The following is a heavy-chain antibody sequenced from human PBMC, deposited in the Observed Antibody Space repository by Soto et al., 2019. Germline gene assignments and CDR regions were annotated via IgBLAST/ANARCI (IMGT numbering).Heavy chain of an antibody. CDR2: ISSSGSTI. V-gene: IGHV3-48*03. D-gene: IGHD3-16*01. CDR3: ASAPGPWAPDY. CDR1: VFTFSSYE. J-gene: IGHJ4*02. Sequence: PGGSLRLSCAASVFTFSSYEMKWVRQSPGKGLEWVSYISSSGSTIYYADSVKGRFTISRDNAKNSLYLQMNSLRAEDTAVYYCASAPGPWAPDYWGQGTLVTVSS.